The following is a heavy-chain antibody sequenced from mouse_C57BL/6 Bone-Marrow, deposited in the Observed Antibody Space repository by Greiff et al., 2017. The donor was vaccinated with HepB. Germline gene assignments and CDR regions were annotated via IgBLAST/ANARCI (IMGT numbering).Heavy chain of an antibody. CDR3: VSPRYYYGSRRAMDY. Sequence: EVQLVESGGGLVQPKGSLKLSCAASGFTFNTYAMHWVRQAPGKGLEWVARIRSKSSNYATYYADSVKDRFTISRADSQSMLYLKRNNRKTEDTAMYYWVSPRYYYGSRRAMDYWGQGTSVTVAS. J-gene: IGHJ4*01. V-gene: IGHV10-3*01. D-gene: IGHD1-1*01. CDR1: GFTFNTYA. CDR2: IRSKSSNYAT.